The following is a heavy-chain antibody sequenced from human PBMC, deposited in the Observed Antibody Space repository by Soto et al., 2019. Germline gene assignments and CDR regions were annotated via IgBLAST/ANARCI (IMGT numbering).Heavy chain of an antibody. J-gene: IGHJ6*02. CDR2: INAGNGNT. Sequence: ASVEVSCKDSGYTFTSCARHWVRQATGQRLEWMGWINAGNGNTKYSQKFQGRVTITRDTSASTAYMELSSLRSEDTAVYYCARTVGYYYGMDVWGQGTTVTVSS. CDR1: GYTFTSCA. CDR3: ARTVGYYYGMDV. D-gene: IGHD4-17*01. V-gene: IGHV1-3*01.